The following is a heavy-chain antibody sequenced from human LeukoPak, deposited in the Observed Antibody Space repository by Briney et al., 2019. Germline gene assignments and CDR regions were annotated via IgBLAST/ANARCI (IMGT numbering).Heavy chain of an antibody. Sequence: SETLSLTCAVSGGSVSHSNWWTWVRQSPGKGLEWIGEVHPSEGTNYNPSLKSRVTISLDKSKNQFSLELNSVTAADTAIYYCATHYDRSGYKLDYWGQGTLVTVSS. V-gene: IGHV4-4*02. D-gene: IGHD3-22*01. CDR3: ATHYDRSGYKLDY. CDR2: VHPSEGT. J-gene: IGHJ4*02. CDR1: GGSVSHSNW.